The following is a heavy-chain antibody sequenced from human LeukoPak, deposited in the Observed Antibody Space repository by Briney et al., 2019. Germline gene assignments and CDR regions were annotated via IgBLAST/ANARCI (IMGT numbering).Heavy chain of an antibody. D-gene: IGHD2-2*01. J-gene: IGHJ4*02. Sequence: SETLSLTCTVSGGSISSGGYYWSWIRQHPGKGLEWIGYIYYSGSTYYNPSLKSRVTISVDTSKNQFSLKLSSVTAADTAVYYCARGTDSLFDYWGQGTLVTVSS. V-gene: IGHV4-31*03. CDR1: GGSISSGGYY. CDR3: ARGTDSLFDY. CDR2: IYYSGST.